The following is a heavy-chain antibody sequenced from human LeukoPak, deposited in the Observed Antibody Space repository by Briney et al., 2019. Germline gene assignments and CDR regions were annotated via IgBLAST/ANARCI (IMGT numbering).Heavy chain of an antibody. CDR3: ARNYDDSGWAFDI. V-gene: IGHV4-59*06. CDR2: IYYSGST. Sequence: PSETLSLTCTVSGGSIAGFYWSWFRQSPGKGLEWIGYIYYSGSTYYNPSLKSRVTISVDTSKNQFSLKLNYVTAADTAVYYCARNYDDSGWAFDIWGQGTMVTVS. J-gene: IGHJ3*02. D-gene: IGHD3-22*01. CDR1: GGSIAGFY.